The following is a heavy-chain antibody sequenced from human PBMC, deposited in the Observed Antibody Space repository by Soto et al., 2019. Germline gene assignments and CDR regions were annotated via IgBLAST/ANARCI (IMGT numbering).Heavy chain of an antibody. CDR2: ISPGADVS. Sequence: LRLSCAASGFTFSSFVRNWVRQAPGKGLEWVSTISPGADVSHYTDSVKGRFTISRDNSRRTLHLQMDSLRVEDAAVYFCVRRAITATTKWGAFDVWGQGTAVTGSS. D-gene: IGHD1-20*01. CDR1: GFTFSSFV. V-gene: IGHV3-23*01. CDR3: VRRAITATTKWGAFDV. J-gene: IGHJ3*01.